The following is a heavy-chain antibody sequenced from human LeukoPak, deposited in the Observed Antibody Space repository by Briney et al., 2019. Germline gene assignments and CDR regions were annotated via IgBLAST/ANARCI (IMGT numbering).Heavy chain of an antibody. Sequence: SETLSLTCTVSGGSISSGGFYWNWIRQHPGKGLEWIGCMYNSGSTYYNPSLRSRATISADTSKNQFSLKLTSVTDADTAVYYCARDKTFEVVNYFNYWGQGTLVTVSS. J-gene: IGHJ4*02. CDR3: ARDKTFEVVNYFNY. D-gene: IGHD3-3*01. CDR2: MYNSGST. CDR1: GGSISSGGFY. V-gene: IGHV4-31*03.